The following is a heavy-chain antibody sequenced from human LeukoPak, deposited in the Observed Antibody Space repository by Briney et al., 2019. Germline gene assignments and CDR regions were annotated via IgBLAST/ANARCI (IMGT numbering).Heavy chain of an antibody. CDR2: ISGSGGST. V-gene: IGHV3-23*01. D-gene: IGHD3-9*01. Sequence: PGGSLRLSCAASGFTFSSYGMSWVRQAPGKGLEWVSAISGSGGSTYYADSVKGRFTISRDNSKNTLYLQMNSLRAEDTAVYYCAKGGGYDILTGVGYWGQGTLVTVSS. CDR3: AKGGGYDILTGVGY. CDR1: GFTFSSYG. J-gene: IGHJ4*02.